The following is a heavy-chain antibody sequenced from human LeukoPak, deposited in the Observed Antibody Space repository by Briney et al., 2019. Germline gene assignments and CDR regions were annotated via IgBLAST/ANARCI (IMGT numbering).Heavy chain of an antibody. CDR1: GGSISSSNW. Sequence: SGTLSLTCAVSGGSISSSNWWSWVRPPPGKGLEWIGEIYHSGSTNYNPSLKSRVTISVDKSKNQFSLKLSSVTAADTAVYYCARGTPYYDYVWGSYRYTFYYYYMDVWGKGTTVTVSS. J-gene: IGHJ6*03. D-gene: IGHD3-16*02. V-gene: IGHV4-4*02. CDR3: ARGTPYYDYVWGSYRYTFYYYYMDV. CDR2: IYHSGST.